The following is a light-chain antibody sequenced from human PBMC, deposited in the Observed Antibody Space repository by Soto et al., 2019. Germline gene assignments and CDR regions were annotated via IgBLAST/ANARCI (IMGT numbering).Light chain of an antibody. CDR2: APS. Sequence: DIPMTQSPSSLSASVGERVTITCRASQSISDLLNWYQQKPGKAPKLLIYAPSSLQSGVPSRFRGSGSGTDFTLTISSLQPEDFAIYYCQQSYSAPYTFGQGTKLEIK. CDR1: QSISDL. J-gene: IGKJ2*01. V-gene: IGKV1-39*01. CDR3: QQSYSAPYT.